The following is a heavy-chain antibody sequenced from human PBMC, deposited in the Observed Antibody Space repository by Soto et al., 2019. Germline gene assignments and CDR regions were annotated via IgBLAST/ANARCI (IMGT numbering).Heavy chain of an antibody. J-gene: IGHJ6*02. V-gene: IGHV4-34*01. CDR2: INHSGST. CDR1: GGSFSGYY. D-gene: IGHD3-10*01. CDR3: ARGLRSMVNYYHYRMAV. Sequence: PSETLSLTCAVYGGSFSGYYWSWIRQPPGKGLEWIGEINHSGSTNYNPSLKSRVTISVDTSKNQFSLKLSSVTAADTAVYYCARGLRSMVNYYHYRMAVWAQGTTVPVSS.